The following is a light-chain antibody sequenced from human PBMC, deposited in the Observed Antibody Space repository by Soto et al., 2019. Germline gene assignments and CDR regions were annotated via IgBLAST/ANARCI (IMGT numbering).Light chain of an antibody. CDR1: QSINRW. Sequence: MQMTQSPSTLSSSLGDRVTITCRASQSINRWLAWYQQRPGKAPRLLIYYASTLESGVPSRFSGSESGTVFPLTINGLKPDYVATYYCQQYNSWWTFGQGTKVDIK. CDR3: QQYNSWWT. V-gene: IGKV1-5*01. CDR2: YAS. J-gene: IGKJ1*01.